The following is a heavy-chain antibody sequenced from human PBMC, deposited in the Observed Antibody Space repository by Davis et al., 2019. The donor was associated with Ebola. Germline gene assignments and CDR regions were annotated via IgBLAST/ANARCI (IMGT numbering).Heavy chain of an antibody. D-gene: IGHD2-15*01. CDR3: AGISYYGMDV. J-gene: IGHJ6*02. Sequence: MPGGSLRLSCTVSGGSVSSGSYYWSWIRQPPGKGLEWIGYIYYSGSTNYNPSLKSRVTISVDTSKNQFSLKLSSVTAADTAVYYCAGISYYGMDVWGQGTTVTVSS. CDR2: IYYSGST. V-gene: IGHV4-61*01. CDR1: GGSVSSGSYY.